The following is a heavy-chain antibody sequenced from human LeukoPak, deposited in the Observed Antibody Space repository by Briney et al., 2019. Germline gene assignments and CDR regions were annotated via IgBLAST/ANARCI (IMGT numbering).Heavy chain of an antibody. CDR3: ARRDDLSSSYDY. V-gene: IGHV3-21*01. CDR1: GFTFSSYS. CDR2: SSSSGSYI. J-gene: IGHJ4*02. Sequence: GGSLRLSCAASGFTFSSYSMNWVRQAPGKGLEWVSSSSSSGSYIYYADSVKGRFTISRDNAKNSLYLQMNSLRAEDTAVYYCARRDDLSSSYDYWGQGTLVTVSS. D-gene: IGHD6-13*01.